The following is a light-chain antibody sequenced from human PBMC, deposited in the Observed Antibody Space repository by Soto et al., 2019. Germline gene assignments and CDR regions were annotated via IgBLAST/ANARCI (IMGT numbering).Light chain of an antibody. V-gene: IGKV1-5*03. CDR2: KAS. CDR3: QQYNSYSWT. Sequence: IQMTQSPSTLSASVGDRVTITCRASQSISSWLAWYQQKPGKAPNLLIYKASNLESGVPSRFSGSGSGTEFTLTISSLQPDDFATYYCQQYNSYSWTFGQGTKVEIK. CDR1: QSISSW. J-gene: IGKJ1*01.